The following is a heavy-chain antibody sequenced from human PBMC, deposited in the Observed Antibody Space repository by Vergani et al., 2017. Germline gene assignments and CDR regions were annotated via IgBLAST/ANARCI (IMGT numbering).Heavy chain of an antibody. CDR3: ARSICGVGPAGFDP. Sequence: QVQLKESGPGLVKPSETLSLTCTVSGGSISSYYWSWIRQPPGKGLEWIGYIYYSGSTNYNPSLKSRVTISVDTSKNQCSLKLSSVTAADTAVYYCARSICGVGPAGFDPWGQGTLVTVSS. D-gene: IGHD3-3*01. CDR1: GGSISSYY. J-gene: IGHJ5*02. CDR2: IYYSGST. V-gene: IGHV4-59*12.